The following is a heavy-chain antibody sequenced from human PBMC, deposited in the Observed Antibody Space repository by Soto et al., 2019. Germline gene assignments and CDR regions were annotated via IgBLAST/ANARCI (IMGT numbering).Heavy chain of an antibody. Sequence: QVQLVQSGAEVKKPGSSVKVSCKACGGTFSSYTISWVRQAPGQGLEWMGRIIPILGIANYAQKFQGRVTITADKSTSTAYMELSSLRSEDTAVYYCARAPTVPTGLYFDYWGQGTLVTVSA. CDR3: ARAPTVPTGLYFDY. V-gene: IGHV1-69*02. CDR1: GGTFSSYT. J-gene: IGHJ4*02. CDR2: IIPILGIA. D-gene: IGHD4-17*01.